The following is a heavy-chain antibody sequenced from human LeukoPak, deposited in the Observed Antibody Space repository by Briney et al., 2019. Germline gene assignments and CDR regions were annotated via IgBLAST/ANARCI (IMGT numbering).Heavy chain of an antibody. CDR2: IIPIFDTT. D-gene: IGHD5-12*01. J-gene: IGHJ6*03. Sequence: ASVKVSCKASGGTFSSYVIIWARQAPGQGLEWMGGIIPIFDTTNYAQKFQARVTITADESTSTAYMELSSLRAEDTAVYYCAKDGYSGYDFWGYFYYYYMDVWGKGTTVTISS. CDR3: AKDGYSGYDFWGYFYYYYMDV. V-gene: IGHV1-69*13. CDR1: GGTFSSYV.